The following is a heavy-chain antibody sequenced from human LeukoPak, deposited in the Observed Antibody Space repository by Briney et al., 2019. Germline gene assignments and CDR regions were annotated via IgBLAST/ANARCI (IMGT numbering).Heavy chain of an antibody. CDR2: INSDGSST. J-gene: IGHJ6*02. CDR1: GFTFSSYW. V-gene: IGHV3-74*01. CDR3: ARYGSGSSRYYGMDV. D-gene: IGHD3-10*01. Sequence: PGVSLRLSCAASGFTFSSYWMHWVRQAPGKGLVWVSRINSDGSSTSYAASVKGRFTISRHNPQNTLHLQMNSLRAEDTAVYYCARYGSGSSRYYGMDVWGQGTTVTVSS.